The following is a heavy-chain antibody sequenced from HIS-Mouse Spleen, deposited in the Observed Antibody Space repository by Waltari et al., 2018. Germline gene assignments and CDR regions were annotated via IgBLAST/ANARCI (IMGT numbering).Heavy chain of an antibody. CDR1: GVTCSSYA. D-gene: IGHD3-10*01. Sequence: QVQLVESGGGVVQPGRSLRLSCAASGVTCSSYAMHGVRQSTGKGREWVAVISYDGSNKYYADSVKGRFTISRDNSKNTLYLQMNSLRAEDTAVYYCARDRLGGSGSYYFDYWGQGTLVTVSS. CDR3: ARDRLGGSGSYYFDY. CDR2: ISYDGSNK. J-gene: IGHJ4*02. V-gene: IGHV3-30*04.